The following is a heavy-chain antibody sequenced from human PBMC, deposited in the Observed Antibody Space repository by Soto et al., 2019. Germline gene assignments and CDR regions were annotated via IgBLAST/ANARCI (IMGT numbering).Heavy chain of an antibody. Sequence: PGGSLRLSCAASGFTFSSYAMHWVRQAPGKGLEWVAVISYDGSNKYYADSVKGRFTISRDNSKNTPYLQMNSLRAEDTAVYYCARDLRTSPRPYYYHGMDVWGQGSTDPVSS. CDR2: ISYDGSNK. J-gene: IGHJ6*02. V-gene: IGHV3-30-3*01. CDR3: ARDLRTSPRPYYYHGMDV. CDR1: GFTFSSYA.